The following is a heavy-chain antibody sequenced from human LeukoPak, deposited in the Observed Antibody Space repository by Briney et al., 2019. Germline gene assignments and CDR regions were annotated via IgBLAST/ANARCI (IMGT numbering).Heavy chain of an antibody. CDR3: ARLMWGAVAGNFDY. D-gene: IGHD6-19*01. V-gene: IGHV4-39*01. Sequence: SETLSLTCTVSGGSISSSSYYWGWIRQPPGKGLEWIGSIYYSGSTYYNLSLKSRVTISVDTPKNQFSLKLSSVTAADTAVYYCARLMWGAVAGNFDYWGQGTLVTVSS. J-gene: IGHJ4*02. CDR1: GGSISSSSYY. CDR2: IYYSGST.